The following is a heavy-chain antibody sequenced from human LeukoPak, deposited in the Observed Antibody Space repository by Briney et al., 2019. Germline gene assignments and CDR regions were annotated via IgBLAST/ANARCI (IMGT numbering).Heavy chain of an antibody. CDR2: IYYSGYT. J-gene: IGHJ6*03. V-gene: IGHV4-59*01. CDR3: ARETSQKGAHYMDV. Sequence: PSETLSLTCTVSGGSISSYYWSWIRQPPGKGLEWIGDIYYSGYTNYNPSLKSRVTISVDTSKNQFSLKLRSVTAADTAVYYCARETSQKGAHYMDVWGKGTTVTI. D-gene: IGHD3-16*01. CDR1: GGSISSYY.